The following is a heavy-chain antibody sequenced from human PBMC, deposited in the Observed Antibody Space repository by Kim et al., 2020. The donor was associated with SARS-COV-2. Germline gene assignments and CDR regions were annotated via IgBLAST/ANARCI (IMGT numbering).Heavy chain of an antibody. Sequence: SETLSLTCAVSGGSISSYYWNWIRQHPGKGLEWIGYIYYTGSTNYNPSLKSRVTISVDTSKNQFSLKLSSVTAADTAVYYCARGVVDTASYCFDYWGPGTLGTVSS. CDR1: GGSISSYY. CDR3: ARGVVDTASYCFDY. D-gene: IGHD5-18*01. J-gene: IGHJ4*02. CDR2: IYYTGST. V-gene: IGHV4-59*01.